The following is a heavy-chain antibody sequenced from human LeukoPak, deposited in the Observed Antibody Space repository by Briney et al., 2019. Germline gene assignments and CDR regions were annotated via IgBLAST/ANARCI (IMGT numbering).Heavy chain of an antibody. J-gene: IGHJ4*02. D-gene: IGHD3-22*01. Sequence: ASVKVSCKASGYTFSGCAINWVRQAPGQGLEYMGWIDTKTGNPTYAQGFTGRFVFSLDTSVSTAYLQISSLKAEDTAVYYCAIHPSDSSGYFSYWGQGALVTVSS. V-gene: IGHV7-4-1*02. CDR1: GYTFSGCA. CDR3: AIHPSDSSGYFSY. CDR2: IDTKTGNP.